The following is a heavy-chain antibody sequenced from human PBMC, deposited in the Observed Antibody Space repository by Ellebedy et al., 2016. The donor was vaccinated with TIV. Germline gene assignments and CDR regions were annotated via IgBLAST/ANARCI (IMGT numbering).Heavy chain of an antibody. CDR3: AKDIGRWLQFRDAFDI. CDR1: GFSISTYS. Sequence: PGGSLRLSCAASGFSISTYSLHWVRQAPGKGLEWVSGISWNSGSIGYADSVKGRFTISRDNAKNSLYLQMNSLRAEDTALYYCAKDIGRWLQFRDAFDIWGQGTMVTVSS. V-gene: IGHV3-9*01. J-gene: IGHJ3*02. CDR2: ISWNSGSI. D-gene: IGHD5-24*01.